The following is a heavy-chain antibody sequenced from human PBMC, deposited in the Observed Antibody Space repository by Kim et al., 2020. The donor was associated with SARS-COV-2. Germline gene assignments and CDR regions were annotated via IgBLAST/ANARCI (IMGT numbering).Heavy chain of an antibody. J-gene: IGHJ4*02. CDR2: ISDSGGST. CDR3: AKGTITTANIFDY. V-gene: IGHV3-23*01. Sequence: GGPLRLSCAASEFTFSNYAMNWVRQAPGKGLEWVSGISDSGGSTYYGDSVKGRITISRDNSKNTVYLQMNSLRAEDTAVYYCAKGTITTANIFDYWGQGILVTVSS. D-gene: IGHD6-13*01. CDR1: EFTFSNYA.